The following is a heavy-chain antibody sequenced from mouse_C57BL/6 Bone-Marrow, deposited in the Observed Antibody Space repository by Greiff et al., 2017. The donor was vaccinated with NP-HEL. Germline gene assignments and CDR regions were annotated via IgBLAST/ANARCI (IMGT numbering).Heavy chain of an antibody. J-gene: IGHJ1*03. CDR3: ARSEDYYGSSFWYFDV. Sequence: QVQLQQSGAELMKPGASVKLSCKATGYTFTGYWIEWVKQRPGHGLEWIGEILPGSGSTNYNEKFKGKATLTADTSSNTAYMQLISLTTEDSAIYYCARSEDYYGSSFWYFDVWGTGTTVTVSS. CDR1: GYTFTGYW. D-gene: IGHD1-1*01. CDR2: ILPGSGST. V-gene: IGHV1-9*01.